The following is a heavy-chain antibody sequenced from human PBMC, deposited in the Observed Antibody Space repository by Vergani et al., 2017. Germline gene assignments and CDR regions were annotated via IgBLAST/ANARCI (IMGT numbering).Heavy chain of an antibody. CDR1: EFTFSNYA. CDR2: ISGSGVSA. Sequence: EVQSLESGGGLVQPGGSLRLTCAVSEFTFSNYAMNWVRQAPGKGLEWVSGISGSGVSAYYTDSVKGRFTISRDNSKNMLFLQMNNLRTEDTAIYYCAKQYFVSGNYLFDYWGQETLVAVSS. J-gene: IGHJ4*02. D-gene: IGHD3-9*01. V-gene: IGHV3-23*01. CDR3: AKQYFVSGNYLFDY.